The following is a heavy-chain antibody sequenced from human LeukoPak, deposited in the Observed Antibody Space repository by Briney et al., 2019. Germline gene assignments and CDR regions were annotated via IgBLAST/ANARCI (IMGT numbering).Heavy chain of an antibody. V-gene: IGHV3-21*01. Sequence: GGSLRLSCAASGFTFSSYSMNWVRQAPGKGLGGVSSISSSSSHIHYAHPVKARFPIHRHNDKNSLYLQMNSLRAEDTAVYYCARAGGREYSSSWSQNELDYWGQGTLVTVSS. D-gene: IGHD6-13*01. CDR3: ARAGGREYSSSWSQNELDY. CDR1: GFTFSSYS. CDR2: ISSSSSHI. J-gene: IGHJ4*02.